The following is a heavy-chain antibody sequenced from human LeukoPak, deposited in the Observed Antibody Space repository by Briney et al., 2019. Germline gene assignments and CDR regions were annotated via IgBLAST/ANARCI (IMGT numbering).Heavy chain of an antibody. Sequence: ASVTVSCKASGYTFTSYGISWVRQAPGQGLEWMGWISAYNGNTNYAQTLQGRVTMTTDTSTSTAYMELRSVRSDDTAEHSGERERWRVRICYESSGYPYDAFDIWGQGTMVTVSS. CDR3: ERERWRVRICYESSGYPYDAFDI. CDR1: GYTFTSYG. D-gene: IGHD3-22*01. J-gene: IGHJ3*02. CDR2: ISAYNGNT. V-gene: IGHV1-18*01.